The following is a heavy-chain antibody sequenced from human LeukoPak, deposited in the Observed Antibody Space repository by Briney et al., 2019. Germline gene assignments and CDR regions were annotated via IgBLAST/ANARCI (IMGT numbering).Heavy chain of an antibody. D-gene: IGHD2-15*01. Sequence: GGSLRLSCAASGFRFDDYSMNWVRHVPGMGLEWVAGINWDGASTGYRDSMKGRFTISRDNGKNSLYLQMNSLRVEDTAVYYCGRVHCSTNSCYDYYDYYMDVSGKGTTVTVSS. CDR1: GFRFDDYS. CDR2: INWDGAST. CDR3: GRVHCSTNSCYDYYDYYMDV. V-gene: IGHV3-20*04. J-gene: IGHJ6*03.